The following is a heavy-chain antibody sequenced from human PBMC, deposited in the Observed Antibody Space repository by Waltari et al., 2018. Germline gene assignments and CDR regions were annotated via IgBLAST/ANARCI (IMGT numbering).Heavy chain of an antibody. D-gene: IGHD3-3*01. CDR1: GFTFSSYA. V-gene: IGHV3-30-3*01. Sequence: QVQLVESGGGVVQPGRSLRLSCAASGFTFSSYAMHWVRQAPGKGLEWVAVISYDGSNKYYADSGKGRFTISRDNSKNTLYLQMNSLRAEDTAVYYCASAPITIFGVVMSRGFDIWGQGTMVTVSS. CDR2: ISYDGSNK. J-gene: IGHJ3*02. CDR3: ASAPITIFGVVMSRGFDI.